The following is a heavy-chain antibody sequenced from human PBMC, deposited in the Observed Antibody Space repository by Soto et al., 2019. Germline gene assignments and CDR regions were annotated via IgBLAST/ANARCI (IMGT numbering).Heavy chain of an antibody. CDR2: IYYSGST. V-gene: IGHV4-31*03. CDR1: GGSISSGGYY. CDR3: AGVSVWYFDL. J-gene: IGHJ2*01. Sequence: QVQLQESGPGLVKPSQTLSLTCTVSGGSISSGGYYWSWVRQHPGKGLEWIGYIYYSGSTYYNPSLRGRVTISLATSKNQSSMKLTSVTAADTAVYYGAGVSVWYFDLWGRVTLVTVSS.